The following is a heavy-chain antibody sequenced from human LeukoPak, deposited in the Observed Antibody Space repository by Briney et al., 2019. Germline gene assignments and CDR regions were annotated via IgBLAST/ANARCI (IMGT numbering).Heavy chain of an antibody. J-gene: IGHJ4*02. Sequence: PGGSLRLSCAASGFTFSDYYMSWLRQAPGKGLEWVSYIGSSSSYTNYADSVKGRFTISRDNAKNSLYLQMNSLRAEDTAVYYCAREEGSYDILTGYPDYWGQGTLVTVSS. CDR1: GFTFSDYY. CDR3: AREEGSYDILTGYPDY. D-gene: IGHD3-9*01. V-gene: IGHV3-11*05. CDR2: IGSSSSYT.